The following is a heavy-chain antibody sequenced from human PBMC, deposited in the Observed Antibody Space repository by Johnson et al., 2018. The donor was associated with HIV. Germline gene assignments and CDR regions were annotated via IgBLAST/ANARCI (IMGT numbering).Heavy chain of an antibody. Sequence: VQLLESGGGVVRPGGSLRLSCAASGFTFSSYAMSWVRQAPGKGLEWVSVIYSGGGTYYEDSVKGRFTISRDNSKNTLYLQMNSLRAEDTAVYYCARDLSEGELGHAFDIWGQGTMVTVSS. CDR1: GFTFSSYA. J-gene: IGHJ3*02. CDR3: ARDLSEGELGHAFDI. CDR2: IYSGGGT. V-gene: IGHV3-66*01. D-gene: IGHD1-26*01.